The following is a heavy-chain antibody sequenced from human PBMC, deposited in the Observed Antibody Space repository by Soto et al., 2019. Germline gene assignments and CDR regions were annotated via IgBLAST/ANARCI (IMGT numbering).Heavy chain of an antibody. CDR3: ARGSSSWYYFDY. J-gene: IGHJ4*02. CDR1: GGSISSGGYS. CDR2: IYNSGST. Sequence: SETLSLTXAVSGGSISSGGYSWSWIRQPPGKGLEWIGYIYNSGSTYYNPSLKSRVTISVDRSKNQFSLKLSSVTAADTPVYYCARGSSSWYYFDYWGQGTLVTVSS. D-gene: IGHD6-13*01. V-gene: IGHV4-30-2*01.